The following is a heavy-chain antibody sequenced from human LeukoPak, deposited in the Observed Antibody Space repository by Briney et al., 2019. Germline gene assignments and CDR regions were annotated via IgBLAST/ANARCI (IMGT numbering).Heavy chain of an antibody. D-gene: IGHD2-8*02. V-gene: IGHV3-23*01. CDR3: ATYRQVLLPFES. CDR1: GFTFSTFA. J-gene: IGHJ4*02. CDR2: IFPSGGEI. Sequence: GGSLRLSCAASGFTFSTFAMICVRQRPGKGREWVSSIFPSGGEIHYADSVRGRFTISRDNSKSTLPLQMNSLRAEDTAIYYCATYRQVLLPFESWGQGTLVTVSS.